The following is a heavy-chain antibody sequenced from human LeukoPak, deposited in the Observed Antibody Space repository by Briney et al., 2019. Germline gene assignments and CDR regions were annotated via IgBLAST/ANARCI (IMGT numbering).Heavy chain of an antibody. CDR2: IYYSGST. CDR3: ARQNILTGPWPHNWFDP. J-gene: IGHJ5*02. D-gene: IGHD3-9*01. Sequence: SETLSLTCTVSGGSISSYYWSWIRQPPGKGLEWIGYIYYSGSTNYNPSLKSRVTISVDTSKNQFSLKLSSVTAADTAVYYCARQNILTGPWPHNWFDPWGQGTLVTVSS. V-gene: IGHV4-59*01. CDR1: GGSISSYY.